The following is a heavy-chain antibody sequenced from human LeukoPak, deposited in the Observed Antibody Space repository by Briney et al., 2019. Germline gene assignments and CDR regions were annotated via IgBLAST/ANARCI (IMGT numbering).Heavy chain of an antibody. D-gene: IGHD2-15*01. Sequence: PSETLSLTCTVSGGSISSSSYYWGWIRQPPGKGLEWIGYIYYSGSTYYNPSLKSRVTISVDTSKNQFSLKLSSVTAADTAVYYCARQKTCSGGSCSHFDYWGQGTLVTVSS. J-gene: IGHJ4*02. V-gene: IGHV4-31*03. CDR2: IYYSGST. CDR3: ARQKTCSGGSCSHFDY. CDR1: GGSISSSSYY.